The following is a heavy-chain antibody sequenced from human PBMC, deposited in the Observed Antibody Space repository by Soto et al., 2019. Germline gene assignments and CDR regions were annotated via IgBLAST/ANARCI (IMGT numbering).Heavy chain of an antibody. CDR1: GGTFSSYT. V-gene: IGHV1-69*02. J-gene: IGHJ4*02. Sequence: SVKVSCKASGGTFSSYTISWVRQAPGQGLEWMGRIIPILGIANYAQKFQGRVTITADKSTSTAYMELSSLRSEDTAVYYCARGAAGYPAYFDYWGQGTLVTVSS. D-gene: IGHD6-13*01. CDR3: ARGAAGYPAYFDY. CDR2: IIPILGIA.